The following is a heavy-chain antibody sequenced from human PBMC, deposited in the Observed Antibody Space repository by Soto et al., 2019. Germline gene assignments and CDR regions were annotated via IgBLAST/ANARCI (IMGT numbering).Heavy chain of an antibody. J-gene: IGHJ3*02. CDR2: IIPIFGTA. CDR1: GGTFSSYA. Sequence: SVKVSCKASGGTFSSYAISWVRQAPGQGLEWMGGIIPIFGTANYAQKFQGRVTITADESTSTAYMELSSLRSEDTAVYYCGRDLVVPAAMMSDAFDIWGQGTMVTVSS. D-gene: IGHD2-2*01. V-gene: IGHV1-69*13. CDR3: GRDLVVPAAMMSDAFDI.